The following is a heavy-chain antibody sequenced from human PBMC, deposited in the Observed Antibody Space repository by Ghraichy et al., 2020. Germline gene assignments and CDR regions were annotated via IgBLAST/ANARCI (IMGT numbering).Heavy chain of an antibody. J-gene: IGHJ3*02. CDR2: IYYSGST. V-gene: IGHV4-31*03. D-gene: IGHD5-18*01. Sequence: SQTLSLTCTVSGGSISSGGYYWSWIRQHPGKGLEWIGYIYYSGSTYYNPSLKSRVTISVDTSKNQFSLKLSSVTAADTAVYYCARAAAAMEDAFDIWGQGTMVTVSS. CDR1: GGSISSGGYY. CDR3: ARAAAAMEDAFDI.